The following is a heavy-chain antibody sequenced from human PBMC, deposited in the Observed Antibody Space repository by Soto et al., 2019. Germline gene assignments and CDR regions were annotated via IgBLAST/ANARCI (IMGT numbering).Heavy chain of an antibody. CDR3: ARDIGGYSYGYGAFDI. J-gene: IGHJ3*02. CDR1: GFTFSSYA. CDR2: ISYDGSNK. Sequence: GGSLRLSCAASGFTFSSYAMHWVRQAPGKGLEWVAVISYDGSNKYYADSVKGRFTISRDNSKNTLYLQMNSLRAEDTAVYYCARDIGGYSYGYGAFDIWGQGTMVPVSS. D-gene: IGHD5-18*01. V-gene: IGHV3-30*04.